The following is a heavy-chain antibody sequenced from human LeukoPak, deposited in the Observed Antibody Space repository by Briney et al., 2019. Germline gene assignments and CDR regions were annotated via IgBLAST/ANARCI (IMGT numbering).Heavy chain of an antibody. Sequence: PSETLSLTCTVSGGSISSYYWSWIRQPAGKGLEWNGRIYTSGSTNYNPSLKSRVTMSVDTPKNQFSLKLSSVTAADTAVYYCARSRARYCSSTSCSPGDYYYYMDVWGKGTTVTVSS. J-gene: IGHJ6*03. D-gene: IGHD2-2*01. CDR1: GGSISSYY. V-gene: IGHV4-4*07. CDR3: ARSRARYCSSTSCSPGDYYYYMDV. CDR2: IYTSGST.